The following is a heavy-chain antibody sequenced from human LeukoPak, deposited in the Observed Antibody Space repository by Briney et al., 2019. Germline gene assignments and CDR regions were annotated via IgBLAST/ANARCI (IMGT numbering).Heavy chain of an antibody. CDR3: ARVDGSGSYIYYYYMDV. D-gene: IGHD3-10*01. CDR2: IKQDGSEK. CDR1: GFTFSSYW. Sequence: PGGSLRLSCGASGFTFSSYWMSWVRQAPGKGLEWVANIKQDGSEKYYADSVKGRFTISRDNAKNSLYLQMNSLRAEDTAVYYCARVDGSGSYIYYYYMDVWGKGTTVTVSS. J-gene: IGHJ6*03. V-gene: IGHV3-7*01.